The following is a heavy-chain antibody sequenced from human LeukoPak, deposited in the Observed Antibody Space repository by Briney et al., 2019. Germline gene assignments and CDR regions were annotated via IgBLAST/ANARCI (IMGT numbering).Heavy chain of an antibody. V-gene: IGHV3-21*01. D-gene: IGHD3-16*01. J-gene: IGHJ4*02. CDR1: GFTFSSYS. CDR3: ARADNGFTFFDY. CDR2: ISSSSSYI. Sequence: VGSLRLSCAASGFTFSSYSMNWVRQAPGKGLEWVSSISSSSSYIYYADSVKGRFTISRDNAKNSLYLQMNSLRAEDTAVYYCARADNGFTFFDYWGQGTLVTVSS.